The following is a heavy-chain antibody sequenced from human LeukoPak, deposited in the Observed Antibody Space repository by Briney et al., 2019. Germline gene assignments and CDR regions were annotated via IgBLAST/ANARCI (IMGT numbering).Heavy chain of an antibody. V-gene: IGHV1-18*01. J-gene: IGHJ6*02. Sequence: ASVTVSCKASGYTFTSYGISWVRQAPGQGLEWMGWISAYNGNTNYAQKLQGRVTMTTDTSTSTAYMELRSLRSDDTAVYYCARDGDIVVVPAANNYYGMDVWGQGTTVTVPS. CDR1: GYTFTSYG. D-gene: IGHD2-2*01. CDR2: ISAYNGNT. CDR3: ARDGDIVVVPAANNYYGMDV.